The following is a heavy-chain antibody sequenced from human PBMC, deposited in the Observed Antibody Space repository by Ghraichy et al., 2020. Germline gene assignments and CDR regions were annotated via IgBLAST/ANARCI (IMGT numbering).Heavy chain of an antibody. CDR2: INYRATT. D-gene: IGHD6-13*01. CDR1: GGSISSGTYY. Sequence: SETLSLTCTVSGGSISSGTYYWAWIRQPPGKALEWIGTINYRATTYYNPSLNSRVTISVEPSKNQFSLRLSSVTAADTAVYYCARHVPPERQVAALVSAFGFWGQGTMVSVSS. J-gene: IGHJ3*01. CDR3: ARHVPPERQVAALVSAFGF. V-gene: IGHV4-39*01.